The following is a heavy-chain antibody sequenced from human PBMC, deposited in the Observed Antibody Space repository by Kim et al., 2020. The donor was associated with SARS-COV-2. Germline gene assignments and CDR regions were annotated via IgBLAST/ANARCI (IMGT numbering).Heavy chain of an antibody. Sequence: GGSLRLSCAASGFTFSSYDMHWVRQATGKGLEWVSAIGTAGDTYYPGSVKGRFTISRENAKNSLYLQMNSLRAGDTAVYYCARLKRYYDSSGYHRYYYYYGMDVWGQGTTVTVSS. CDR1: GFTFSSYD. J-gene: IGHJ6*02. CDR3: ARLKRYYDSSGYHRYYYYYGMDV. D-gene: IGHD3-22*01. CDR2: IGTAGDT. V-gene: IGHV3-13*04.